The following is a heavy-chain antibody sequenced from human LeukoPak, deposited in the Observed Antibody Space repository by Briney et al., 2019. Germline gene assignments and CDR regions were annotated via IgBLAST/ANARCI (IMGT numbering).Heavy chain of an antibody. CDR1: GFTVSKNY. CDR3: ASPGNYFYYYNLDV. Sequence: GGSLRLSCAASGFTVSKNYMSWVGQAPGKGLEWVSIIYSGGSTYYADSVKGRFTISRDNSKNTLYLQMNSLRTEDTAVYYCASPGNYFYYYNLDVWGKGTTVTVSS. V-gene: IGHV3-66*02. CDR2: IYSGGST. J-gene: IGHJ6*03.